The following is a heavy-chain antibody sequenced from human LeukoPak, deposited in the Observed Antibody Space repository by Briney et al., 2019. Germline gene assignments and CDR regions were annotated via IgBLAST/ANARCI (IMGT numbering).Heavy chain of an antibody. J-gene: IGHJ4*02. Sequence: PGGSLRLSCVASEFIFSNFAMSWVRQAPGKGLEWVSTISGNAAATYYADSVKGRFTISRDNSKNTLYLQMSSLRVEDTAVYYCVKALYDSGGYYYAYWGQGTLVTVSS. CDR2: ISGNAAAT. CDR3: VKALYDSGGYYYAY. V-gene: IGHV3-23*01. CDR1: EFIFSNFA. D-gene: IGHD3-22*01.